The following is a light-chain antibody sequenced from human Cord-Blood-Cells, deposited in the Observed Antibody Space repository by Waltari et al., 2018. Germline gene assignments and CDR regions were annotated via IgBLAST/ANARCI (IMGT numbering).Light chain of an antibody. J-gene: IGLJ3*02. CDR1: VLEKKY. CDR2: KDS. V-gene: IGLV3-27*01. Sequence: SYELTQPSSVSVSPGQTARITCSGVVLEKKYARWFQQKPGQAPVLVIYKDSERPSGIPERFSGSSSGTTVTLTISGAQVEDEADYYCYSAADNNWVFGGGTKLTVL. CDR3: YSAADNNWV.